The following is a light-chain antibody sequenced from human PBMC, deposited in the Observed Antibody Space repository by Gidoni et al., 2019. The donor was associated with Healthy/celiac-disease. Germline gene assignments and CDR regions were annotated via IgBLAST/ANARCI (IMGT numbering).Light chain of an antibody. CDR3: QQYYSYPRT. Sequence: AIRMTPSPSSFSASTGDRVTITCRASQGISSYLAWYQQKPGKAPKLLIYAASTLQSGVPSRFSGSGSGTEFTLTISCLQSEDFATYYCQQYYSYPRTFGQXTKVEIK. V-gene: IGKV1-8*01. CDR2: AAS. J-gene: IGKJ1*01. CDR1: QGISSY.